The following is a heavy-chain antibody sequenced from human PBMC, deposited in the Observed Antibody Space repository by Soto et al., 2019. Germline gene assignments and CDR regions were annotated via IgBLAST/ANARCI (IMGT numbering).Heavy chain of an antibody. J-gene: IGHJ6*02. CDR3: AKQGITMVRGVIVLPYYYYYGMDV. Sequence: PSETLSLTCAVSGYSISSGYYWGWIRQPPGKGLEWIGSIYHSGSTYYNPSLKSRVTISVDTSKNQFSLKLSSVTAADTAVYYCAKQGITMVRGVIVLPYYYYYGMDVWGQGTTVTVSS. D-gene: IGHD3-10*01. CDR1: GYSISSGYY. V-gene: IGHV4-38-2*01. CDR2: IYHSGST.